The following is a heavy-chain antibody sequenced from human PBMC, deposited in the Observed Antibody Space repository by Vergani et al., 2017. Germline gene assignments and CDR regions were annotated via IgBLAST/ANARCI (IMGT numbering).Heavy chain of an antibody. V-gene: IGHV4-39*01. CDR2: IYYSGST. Sequence: QLQLQESGPGLVKPSETLSLTCTVSGGSISSRSYYWGWIRQPPGKGLEWIGSIYYSGSTYYNPSLKSRVTISVDTSKNQFSLKLSSVTAADTAVYYCGRLQGDWYYYYMDVWGKGTTVTVSS. CDR1: GGSISSRSYY. CDR3: GRLQGDWYYYYMDV. J-gene: IGHJ6*03. D-gene: IGHD5-24*01.